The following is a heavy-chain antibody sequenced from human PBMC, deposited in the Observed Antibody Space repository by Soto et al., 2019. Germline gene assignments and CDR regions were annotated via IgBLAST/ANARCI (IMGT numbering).Heavy chain of an antibody. Sequence: QVQLVESGGGVVQYGKSLRLSCVASGFTFSHYGMHWVRQAPGKGLEWVAGISYDGSEEHYVDSVKGRFTISRDKSRYTLYLQMNSLRSEDTALYYCTKDRPDGCGGHCPFDSWGQGTQVTVSS. CDR1: GFTFSHYG. D-gene: IGHD2-21*02. V-gene: IGHV3-30*18. CDR3: TKDRPDGCGGHCPFDS. CDR2: ISYDGSEE. J-gene: IGHJ4*02.